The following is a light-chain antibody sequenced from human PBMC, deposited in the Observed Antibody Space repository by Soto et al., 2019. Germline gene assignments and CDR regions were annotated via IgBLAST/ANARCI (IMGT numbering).Light chain of an antibody. Sequence: QSVLTQPRSASGSPGQSVTISCTGTSSVVAFYTYGSCYQQHPGNAPKLMIYDVSKRPSGVPDRFSGSKSDNTAPLTNSGLQAEDEADYYCCSYAGSYTNVFGTGTKVIVL. CDR1: SSVVAFYTY. CDR2: DVS. J-gene: IGLJ1*01. V-gene: IGLV2-11*01. CDR3: CSYAGSYTNV.